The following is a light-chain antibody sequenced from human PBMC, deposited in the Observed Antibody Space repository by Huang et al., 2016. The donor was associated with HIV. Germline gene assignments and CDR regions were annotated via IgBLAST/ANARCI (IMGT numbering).Light chain of an antibody. Sequence: EIVLTQSPATLSLSPGERATLSCRASQSVRSYLAWYQQKPGQAPRLRIYDASNRATGIPARFSGSGSGTDFTLTISSLEPEDFAVYYCQQRSNWPLLTFGGGTKVEIK. J-gene: IGKJ4*01. V-gene: IGKV3-11*01. CDR3: QQRSNWPLLT. CDR2: DAS. CDR1: QSVRSY.